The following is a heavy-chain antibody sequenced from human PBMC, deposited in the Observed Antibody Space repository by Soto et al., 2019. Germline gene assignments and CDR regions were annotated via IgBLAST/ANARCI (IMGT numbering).Heavy chain of an antibody. Sequence: SETLCLTWTVSGGSISSYYGSWIRQPPGKGLEWIGYIYYSGSTNYNPSLKSRVTISVDTSKNQFSLKLSSVTAADTAVYYCARVYYDFWSGYYGDYGMDVWGQGTTVTVPS. CDR2: IYYSGST. CDR1: GGSISSYY. V-gene: IGHV4-59*01. D-gene: IGHD3-3*01. J-gene: IGHJ6*02. CDR3: ARVYYDFWSGYYGDYGMDV.